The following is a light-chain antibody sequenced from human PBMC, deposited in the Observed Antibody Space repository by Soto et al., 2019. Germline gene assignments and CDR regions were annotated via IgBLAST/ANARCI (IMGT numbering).Light chain of an antibody. Sequence: DIQMTQSPSTLSASVGDRVTITCRASQSITGWLAWFQQKPGKAPKLPISKASNLESGVPSRFSGSGSGTEFTLTISGLQPDDFATYYCQQYNPYSPWTFGQGTKVEIK. CDR2: KAS. V-gene: IGKV1-5*03. CDR1: QSITGW. J-gene: IGKJ1*01. CDR3: QQYNPYSPWT.